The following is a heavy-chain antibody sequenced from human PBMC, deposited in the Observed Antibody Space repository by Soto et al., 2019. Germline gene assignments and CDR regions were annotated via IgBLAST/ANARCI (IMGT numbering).Heavy chain of an antibody. J-gene: IGHJ5*02. CDR1: GYTLTELS. CDR3: ATGYCSSTSCYSLDP. D-gene: IGHD2-2*02. V-gene: IGHV1-24*01. Sequence: ASVKVSCKVSGYTLTELSMHWVRQAPGKGLEWMGGFDPEDGETIYAQKFQGRVTMTEDTSTDTAYMELSSLRSEDTAVYYCATGYCSSTSCYSLDPWGQGTLVTAPQ. CDR2: FDPEDGET.